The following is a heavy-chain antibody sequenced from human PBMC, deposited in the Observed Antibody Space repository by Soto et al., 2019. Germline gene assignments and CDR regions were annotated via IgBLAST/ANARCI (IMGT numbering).Heavy chain of an antibody. V-gene: IGHV3-30-3*01. J-gene: IGHJ5*02. D-gene: IGHD6-13*01. CDR3: ARGRWAAAGTWWFDP. Sequence: QVQLVESGGGVVQPERSLRLSCAASGFTFSSYAMHWVRQAPGKGLEWVAVISYDGSNKYYADSVKGRFTISRDNSKNTLYLQMNSLRAEDTAVYYCARGRWAAAGTWWFDPWGQGTLVTVSS. CDR2: ISYDGSNK. CDR1: GFTFSSYA.